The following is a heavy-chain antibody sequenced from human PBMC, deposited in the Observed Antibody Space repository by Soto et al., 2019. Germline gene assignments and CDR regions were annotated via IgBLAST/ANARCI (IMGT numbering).Heavy chain of an antibody. J-gene: IGHJ5*02. CDR3: ARTSGEMATITGPDWFDP. CDR2: IYYSGST. CDR1: CGSISSSSYY. V-gene: IGHV4-39*01. Sequence: SETLSLTCTFSCGSISSSSYYWGWIRQPPGKGLEWIGSIYYSGSTYYNPSLKSRVTISLDTSKNQFSLKLSSVTAADTAVYYCARTSGEMATITGPDWFDPWGQGTLVTVSS. D-gene: IGHD5-12*01.